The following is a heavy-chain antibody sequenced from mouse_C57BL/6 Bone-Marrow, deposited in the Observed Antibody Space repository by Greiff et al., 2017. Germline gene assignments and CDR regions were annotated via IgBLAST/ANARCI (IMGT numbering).Heavy chain of an antibody. CDR1: GYTFTPYP. D-gene: IGHD2-2*01. V-gene: IGHV1-47*01. CDR3: ARNGYDEGYYFDF. J-gene: IGHJ2*01. CDR2: FDPYYDDT. Sequence: VQLQQSGAELVKPGASVKMSCKASGYTFTPYPIEWMKQNPGKSLEWIGNFDPYYDDTKSNEKFKGKATLTVEKSSSTVYLELNRLTSDDSAVYDCARNGYDEGYYFDFWGQGTTLTVSS.